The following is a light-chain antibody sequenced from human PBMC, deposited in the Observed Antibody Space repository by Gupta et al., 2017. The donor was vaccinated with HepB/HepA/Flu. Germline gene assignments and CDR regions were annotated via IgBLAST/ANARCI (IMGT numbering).Light chain of an antibody. CDR1: HTISSN. Sequence: EVVMTQSPATLAVSPGERATLSCSASHTISSNVAWYQQKPGQAPRLLIYGASTRAPDIRARFSGSGDGTDFNLTITSRHSEDFAVYSCQQDNNRLPRITFGQGTRLEIK. V-gene: IGKV3-15*01. CDR3: QQDNNRLPRIT. J-gene: IGKJ5*01. CDR2: GAS.